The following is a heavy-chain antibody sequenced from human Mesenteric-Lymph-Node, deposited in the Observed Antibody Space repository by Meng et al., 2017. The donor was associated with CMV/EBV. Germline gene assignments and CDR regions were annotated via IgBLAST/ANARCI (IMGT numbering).Heavy chain of an antibody. J-gene: IGHJ4*02. V-gene: IGHV4-4*02. D-gene: IGHD3/OR15-3a*01. CDR2: IHHNGST. CDR1: GDSISRGRW. CDR3: TRRWTGYYVY. Sequence: LACAVSGDSISRGRWWTWVRQPPGEGLEWIGEIHHNGSTNYNPSLKSRVTMSLDKSRNHFSLKLNSVTAADTAVYYCTRRWTGYYVYWGQGTLVTVSS.